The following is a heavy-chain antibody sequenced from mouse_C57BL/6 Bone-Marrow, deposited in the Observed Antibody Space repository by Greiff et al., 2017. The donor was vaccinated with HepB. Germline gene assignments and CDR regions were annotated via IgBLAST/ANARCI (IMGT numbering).Heavy chain of an antibody. CDR3: ARHEGSLYYYGSSPAWFTY. Sequence: QVQLKESGAELVKPGASVKLSCKASGYTFTEYTIHWVKQRSGQGLEWIGWFYPGSGSIKYNEKFKDKATLTADKSSSTVYMELSRLTSEDSAVYFCARHEGSLYYYGSSPAWFTYWGQGTLVTVSA. V-gene: IGHV1-62-2*01. J-gene: IGHJ3*01. CDR1: GYTFTEYT. D-gene: IGHD1-1*01. CDR2: FYPGSGSI.